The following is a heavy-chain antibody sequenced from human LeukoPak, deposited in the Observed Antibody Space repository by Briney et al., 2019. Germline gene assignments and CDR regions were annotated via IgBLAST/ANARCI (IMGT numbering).Heavy chain of an antibody. J-gene: IGHJ4*02. Sequence: GGSLRLSCAASGFTVSSNYMSWVRQAPGKGLEWVSVIYSGGSTYYADSVKGRFTISRDHSKNTLYLQMNSLRAEDTAVYYCAKGVTIFGVVTNYFDYWGRGTLVTVSS. CDR2: IYSGGST. D-gene: IGHD3-3*01. CDR1: GFTVSSNY. CDR3: AKGVTIFGVVTNYFDY. V-gene: IGHV3-53*01.